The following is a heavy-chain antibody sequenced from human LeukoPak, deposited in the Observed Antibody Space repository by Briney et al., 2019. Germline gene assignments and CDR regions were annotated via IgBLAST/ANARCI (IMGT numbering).Heavy chain of an antibody. CDR3: AAPGAAAGNFDY. V-gene: IGHV3-21*01. Sequence: GGSLRLSCAASGFTFSSYSMNWVRQAPGKGLEWVSSISSSSSYIYYADSVKGRFTISRDNAKNSLYLQMNSLRAEDTAVYYCAAPGAAAGNFDYWGQGTLVTVSS. CDR2: ISSSSSYI. D-gene: IGHD6-13*01. J-gene: IGHJ4*02. CDR1: GFTFSSYS.